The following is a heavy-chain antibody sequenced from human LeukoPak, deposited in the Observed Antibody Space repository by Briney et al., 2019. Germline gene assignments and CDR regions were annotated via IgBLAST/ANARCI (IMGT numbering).Heavy chain of an antibody. Sequence: PSETLSLTCAVYGGSFSGYYWSWIRQPPGKGLEWIGEINHSGSTNYNPSLKSRVTISVDTSKNQFSLKLSSVTAADTAVYYCARRGYSYGYLWGGFDYWCQGTVVTVSS. CDR2: INHSGST. CDR1: GGSFSGYY. CDR3: ARRGYSYGYLWGGFDY. V-gene: IGHV4-34*01. D-gene: IGHD5-18*01. J-gene: IGHJ4*02.